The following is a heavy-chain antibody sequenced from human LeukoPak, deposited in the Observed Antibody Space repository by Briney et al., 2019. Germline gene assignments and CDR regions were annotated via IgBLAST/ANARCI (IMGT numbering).Heavy chain of an antibody. CDR3: AGVQSSSGWYPRLLRYYGMDV. J-gene: IGHJ6*02. D-gene: IGHD6-19*01. Sequence: ASVKVSCKASGYTFTSYDINWVRQATGQGLEWMGWMNPNSGNTGYAQKFQGRVTMTRNTSISTAYMELSSLRSEDTAVYYCAGVQSSSGWYPRLLRYYGMDVWGQGTTVTVSS. CDR1: GYTFTSYD. CDR2: MNPNSGNT. V-gene: IGHV1-8*01.